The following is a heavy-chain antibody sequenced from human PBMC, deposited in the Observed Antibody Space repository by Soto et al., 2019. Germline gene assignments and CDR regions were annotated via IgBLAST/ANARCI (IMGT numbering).Heavy chain of an antibody. CDR3: ARDGGRTVTTQFEGYYFDY. CDR2: ISYDGSNK. J-gene: IGHJ4*02. D-gene: IGHD4-17*01. V-gene: IGHV3-30-3*01. Sequence: GGSLRLSCAASGFTFSSYAMHWVRQAPGKGLEWVAVISYDGSNKYYADSVKGRFTISRDNSKNTLYLQMNSLRAEDTAVYYCARDGGRTVTTQFEGYYFDYWGQGTLVTVSS. CDR1: GFTFSSYA.